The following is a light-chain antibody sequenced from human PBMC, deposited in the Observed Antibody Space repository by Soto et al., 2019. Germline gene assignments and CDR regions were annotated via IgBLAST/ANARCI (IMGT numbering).Light chain of an antibody. CDR3: QQYDNLPRFA. Sequence: DIQMTQSPSSLSASVGDRVTITCQASQDISNYFNWYQQKPGKAPKLLIYDASNLETGVPSRFSGSGSGTDFTFTISSLQPEDIATYYCQQYDNLPRFAFGPGTRLEIK. J-gene: IGKJ5*01. CDR2: DAS. CDR1: QDISNY. V-gene: IGKV1-33*01.